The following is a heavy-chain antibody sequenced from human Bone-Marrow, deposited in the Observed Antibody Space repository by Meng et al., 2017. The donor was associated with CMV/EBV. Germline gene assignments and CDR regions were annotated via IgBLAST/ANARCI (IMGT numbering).Heavy chain of an antibody. J-gene: IGHJ5*02. CDR2: ISWDGGST. D-gene: IGHD6-13*01. V-gene: IGHV3-43D*03. CDR3: AKGRLYSSSWRIFDP. Sequence: GESLKISCAASGFTFDDYAMHWVRQAPGKGLEWVSLISWDGGSTYYADSVKGRFTISRDNSKNSLYLQMNSLRAEDTALYYCAKGRLYSSSWRIFDPWGQGTRVTVSS. CDR1: GFTFDDYA.